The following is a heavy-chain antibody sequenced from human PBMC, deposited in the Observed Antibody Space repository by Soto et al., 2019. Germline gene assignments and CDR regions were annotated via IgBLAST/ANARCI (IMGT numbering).Heavy chain of an antibody. CDR1: GGSISSGGYY. CDR3: ARTKGRYCSGGSCSPIDP. CDR2: IYYSGST. V-gene: IGHV4-31*03. Sequence: QVQLQESGPGLVKPSQTLSLTCTVSGGSISSGGYYWSWIRQHPGKGLEWIGYIYYSGSTYYNPSLKRRVTISVDTSKNQFSLKLSSVTAADTAVYYCARTKGRYCSGGSCSPIDPWGQGTLVTVSS. D-gene: IGHD2-15*01. J-gene: IGHJ5*02.